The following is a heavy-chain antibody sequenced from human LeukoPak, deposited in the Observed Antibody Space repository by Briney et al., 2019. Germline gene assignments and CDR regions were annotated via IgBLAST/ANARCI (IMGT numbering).Heavy chain of an antibody. CDR2: ISYDGSNK. CDR3: ARWLGAIAWPYYFDY. CDR1: GFTFSSYA. Sequence: GGSLRLSCAASGFTFSSYAMRWVRQAPGKGLEWVAVISYDGSNKYYADSVKGRFTISRDNARNSLYLQMNSLRAEDTAVYYCARWLGAIAWPYYFDYWGQGTLVTVSS. D-gene: IGHD3-16*01. V-gene: IGHV3-30*04. J-gene: IGHJ4*02.